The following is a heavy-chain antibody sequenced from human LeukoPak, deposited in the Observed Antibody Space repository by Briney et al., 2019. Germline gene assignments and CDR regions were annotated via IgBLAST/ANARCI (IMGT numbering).Heavy chain of an antibody. J-gene: IGHJ3*02. CDR3: ATRLTADSYEASDI. CDR2: ISSGSHHK. CDR1: GFTFSRFS. V-gene: IGHV3-21*06. Sequence: GGSLRLSCAGSGFTFSRFSMIWVRQAPGKGLEWVASISSGSHHKYHADSVKGRFTVSRDNDKNSLFLQMNSLRAEDTALYYCATRLTADSYEASDIWGRGTMVTVSS. D-gene: IGHD6-13*01.